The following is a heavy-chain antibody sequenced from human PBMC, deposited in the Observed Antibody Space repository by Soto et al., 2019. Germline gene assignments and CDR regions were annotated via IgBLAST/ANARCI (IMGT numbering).Heavy chain of an antibody. J-gene: IGHJ4*02. CDR2: MYHSGST. CDR3: DRVPDY. Sequence: ASETLSLTCAVSGGSISSGGYSWSWIRQPPGKGLEWIGYMYHSGSTYYNPSLKSRVTISIDRSKNQFSLKLSSVTAADTAVYYCDRVPDYWGQGSLVNVAS. CDR1: GGSISSGGYS. V-gene: IGHV4-30-2*01. D-gene: IGHD2-2*01.